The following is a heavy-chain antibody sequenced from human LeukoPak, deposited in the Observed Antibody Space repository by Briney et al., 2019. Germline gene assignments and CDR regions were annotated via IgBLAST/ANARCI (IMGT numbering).Heavy chain of an antibody. J-gene: IGHJ5*02. CDR2: ISTEGEMI. Sequence: GTSLRLSCVASGFDFSSYEMNWVSQAPGKGPEWLAYISTEGEMIQTADAPRGRFSISRDNAKNSLYLEVDSLRVEDSAMYYCVRNKDVPSPVAASGFDPWGQGTLVTVSS. CDR1: GFDFSSYE. CDR3: VRNKDVPSPVAASGFDP. D-gene: IGHD5-12*01. V-gene: IGHV3-48*03.